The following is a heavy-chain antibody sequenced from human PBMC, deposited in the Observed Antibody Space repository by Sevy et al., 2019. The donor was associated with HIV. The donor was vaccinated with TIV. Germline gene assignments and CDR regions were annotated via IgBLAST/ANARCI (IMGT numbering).Heavy chain of an antibody. CDR3: AKDWRGAPSGSTNYYYYYGMDV. Sequence: GGSLRLSCAASGFTFSSYGMHWVRQAPGKGLEWVAVISYDGSNKYYADSVKGRFTISRDNSKNTLYLQMNSLRAEDTAVYYCAKDWRGAPSGSTNYYYYYGMDVWGQGTTVTVSS. CDR1: GFTFSSYG. CDR2: ISYDGSNK. J-gene: IGHJ6*02. V-gene: IGHV3-30*18. D-gene: IGHD5-12*01.